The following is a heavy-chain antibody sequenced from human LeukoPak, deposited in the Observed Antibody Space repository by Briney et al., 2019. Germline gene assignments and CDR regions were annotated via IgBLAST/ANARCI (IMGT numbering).Heavy chain of an antibody. CDR3: AKYSPPSWDYVWGSYRYRMGGYFDY. D-gene: IGHD3-16*02. J-gene: IGHJ4*02. CDR2: ISGSGGST. CDR1: GFTFSSYS. Sequence: PGGSLRLSCAASGFTFSSYSMNWVRQAPGKGLEWVSAISGSGGSTYYADSVKGRFTISRDNSKNTLYLQMNSLRAEDTAVYYCAKYSPPSWDYVWGSYRYRMGGYFDYWGQGTLVTVSS. V-gene: IGHV3-23*01.